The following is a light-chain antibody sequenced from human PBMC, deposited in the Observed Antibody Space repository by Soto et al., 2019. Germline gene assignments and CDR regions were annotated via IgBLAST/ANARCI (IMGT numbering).Light chain of an antibody. J-gene: IGKJ2*01. CDR1: QSVSSN. V-gene: IGKV3-15*01. CDR3: QQSNKWPYT. CDR2: GAS. Sequence: IVMTQSPATLSVSPGERATLSCRDSQSVSSNLAWYQHKPGQAPRLLFYGASTRAAGIPARFSGGGSGTDFTLTISGLQSEDFAVYYCQQSNKWPYTFGQGTKLEIK.